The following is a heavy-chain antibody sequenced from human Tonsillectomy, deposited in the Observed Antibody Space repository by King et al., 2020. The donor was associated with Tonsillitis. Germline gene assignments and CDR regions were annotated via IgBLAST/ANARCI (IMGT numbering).Heavy chain of an antibody. J-gene: IGHJ6*02. CDR3: ARDWRERWLQLLDYYYYGMDV. Sequence: VQLVESGGGLVQPGGSLRLSCAASGFTFSTYSMNWVRQAPGKGLEWVSYISSSSSTIYYADSVKGRFTISRDNAKNSLYLQMNSLRAEDTAVYYCARDWRERWLQLLDYYYYGMDVWGQGTTVTVSS. V-gene: IGHV3-48*01. D-gene: IGHD5-24*01. CDR2: ISSSSSTI. CDR1: GFTFSTYS.